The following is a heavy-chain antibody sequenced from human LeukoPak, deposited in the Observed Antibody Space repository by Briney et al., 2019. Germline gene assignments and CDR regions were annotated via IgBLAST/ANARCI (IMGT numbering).Heavy chain of an antibody. Sequence: GGSLRLSCAASGFTFSDYYMSWIRQAPGKGLEWVSYTSSSGSTIYYADSVKGRFTISRDNAKNSLYLQMNSLRAEDTAVYYCARVRDDFWSGYYNDFGYWGQGTLVTVSS. CDR1: GFTFSDYY. CDR2: TSSSGSTI. CDR3: ARVRDDFWSGYYNDFGY. V-gene: IGHV3-11*01. J-gene: IGHJ4*02. D-gene: IGHD3-3*01.